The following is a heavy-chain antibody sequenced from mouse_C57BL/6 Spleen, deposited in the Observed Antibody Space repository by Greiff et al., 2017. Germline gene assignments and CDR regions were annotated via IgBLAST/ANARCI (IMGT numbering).Heavy chain of an antibody. CDR3: ARDGSSFAWFAY. Sequence: QVHVKQSGAELVKPGASVKMSCKASGYTFTSYWITWVKQRPGQGLEWIGEIYPGSGSTNYTEKFKSKATLTVDTSSSTAYMQLSSLTSEDSAVYYCARDGSSFAWFAYWGQGTLVTVSA. V-gene: IGHV1-55*01. CDR1: GYTFTSYW. J-gene: IGHJ3*01. CDR2: IYPGSGST. D-gene: IGHD1-1*01.